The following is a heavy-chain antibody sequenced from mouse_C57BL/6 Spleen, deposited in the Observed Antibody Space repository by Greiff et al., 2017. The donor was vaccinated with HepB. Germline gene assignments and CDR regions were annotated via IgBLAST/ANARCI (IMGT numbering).Heavy chain of an antibody. V-gene: IGHV1-26*01. J-gene: IGHJ4*01. CDR1: GYTFTDYY. Sequence: EVQLQQSGPELVKPGASVKISCKASGYTFTDYYMNWVKQSHGKSLEWIGDINPNNGGTSYNQKFKGKATLTVDKSSSTAYMELRSLTSEDSAVYYCAGFYVAMDYWGQGTSVTVSS. D-gene: IGHD2-3*01. CDR2: INPNNGGT. CDR3: AGFYVAMDY.